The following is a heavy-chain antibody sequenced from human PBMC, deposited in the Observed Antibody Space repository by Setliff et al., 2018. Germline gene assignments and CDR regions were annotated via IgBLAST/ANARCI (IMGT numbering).Heavy chain of an antibody. CDR3: VREGVDSRSSTDYRYYMDV. Sequence: SVKVSCKASGATFSSHGISWVRQAPGQGLEWMGGTIPMFGTTEYAQKFQGRLTFITDESTNTAFMQLSSLRSDDTAVYYCVREGVDSRSSTDYRYYMDVWGKGTTVTVSS. D-gene: IGHD3-22*01. J-gene: IGHJ6*03. V-gene: IGHV1-69*05. CDR2: TIPMFGTT. CDR1: GATFSSHG.